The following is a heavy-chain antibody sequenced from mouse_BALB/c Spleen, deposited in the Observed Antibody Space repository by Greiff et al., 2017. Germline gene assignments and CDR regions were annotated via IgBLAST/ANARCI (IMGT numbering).Heavy chain of an antibody. CDR1: GYSITSDYA. CDR3: AREGVRLFDY. D-gene: IGHD2-14*01. V-gene: IGHV3-2*02. Sequence: ESGPGLVKPSQSLSLTCTVTGYSITSDYAWNWIRQFPGNKLEWMGYISYSGSTSYNPSLKSRISITRDTSKNQFFLQLNSVTTEDTATYYCAREGVRLFDYWGQGTTLTVSS. CDR2: ISYSGST. J-gene: IGHJ2*01.